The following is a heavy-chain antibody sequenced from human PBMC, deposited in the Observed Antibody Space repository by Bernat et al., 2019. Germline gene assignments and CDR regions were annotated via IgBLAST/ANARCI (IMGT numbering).Heavy chain of an antibody. D-gene: IGHD6-13*01. Sequence: QVQLQESGPGLVKPSETLSLTCTVPGGSISSYYWSWIRQPPGKGLEWIGYIYYSGSTNYNPSLKSRVTISVDTSKNQFSLKLSSVTAADTAVYYCARDRIAAAGWLAYYYYYVMDVWGQGTTVNVSS. CDR3: ARDRIAAAGWLAYYYYYVMDV. CDR1: GGSISSYY. CDR2: IYYSGST. J-gene: IGHJ6*02. V-gene: IGHV4-59*01.